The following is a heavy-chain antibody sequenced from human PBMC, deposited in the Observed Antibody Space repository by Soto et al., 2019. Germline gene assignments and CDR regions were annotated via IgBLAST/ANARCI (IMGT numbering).Heavy chain of an antibody. CDR3: ARAKPDYDFWSGSYFRQTYYYGMDV. CDR1: GGSISSYY. D-gene: IGHD3-3*01. J-gene: IGHJ6*02. Sequence: SETLSLTCTVSGGSISSYYWSWIRQPPGKGLEWIGYIYYSGSTNYNPSLKSRFTISVDTSKNQFSLKLSSVTAADTAVYYCARAKPDYDFWSGSYFRQTYYYGMDVWCQGTTVT. CDR2: IYYSGST. V-gene: IGHV4-59*01.